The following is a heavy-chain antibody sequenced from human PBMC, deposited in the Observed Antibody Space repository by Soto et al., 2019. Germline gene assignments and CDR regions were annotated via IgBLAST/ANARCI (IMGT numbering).Heavy chain of an antibody. CDR2: INPNSGAI. V-gene: IGHV1-2*02. Sequence: QVQLVQPGAEVKKPGASVKVSCKASGYTFTDYYMHWVRQAPGQGLEWMGWINPNSGAIHYAQNFQGRISMTRDTSISTAYMEVSSLRFDDTAVFYCAREAAAFDYWGQGTLVTVSS. J-gene: IGHJ4*02. D-gene: IGHD2-2*01. CDR3: AREAAAFDY. CDR1: GYTFTDYY.